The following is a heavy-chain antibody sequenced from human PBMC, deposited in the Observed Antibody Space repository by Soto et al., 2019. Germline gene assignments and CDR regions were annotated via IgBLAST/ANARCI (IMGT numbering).Heavy chain of an antibody. CDR1: GFTFDDYT. V-gene: IGHV3-43*01. Sequence: EMQLVESGGVVVQPGGSLRLSCAASGFTFDDYTMHWVRQVPGKGLDWVSTISWDGGTTYYADSVKGRFTISRDNSKSSLYLQMNGLTTEDSAFYYCAKGGDYWYFYLWGRGTLATVSS. D-gene: IGHD3-16*01. J-gene: IGHJ2*01. CDR3: AKGGDYWYFYL. CDR2: ISWDGGTT.